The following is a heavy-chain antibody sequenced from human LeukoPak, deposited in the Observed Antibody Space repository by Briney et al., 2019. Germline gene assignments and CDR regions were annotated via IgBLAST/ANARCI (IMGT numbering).Heavy chain of an antibody. V-gene: IGHV1-69*04. D-gene: IGHD3-22*01. CDR1: GGTFSSYA. CDR2: IIPILGTA. CDR3: ARDYYDSSNWFDP. J-gene: IGHJ5*02. Sequence: ASVKVSCKASGGTFSSYAISWVRQAPGQGLEWMGRIIPILGTANYAQKFQGRVTITADKSTSTAYMELSSLRSEDTAVYYCARDYYDSSNWFDPWGQGTLVTVSS.